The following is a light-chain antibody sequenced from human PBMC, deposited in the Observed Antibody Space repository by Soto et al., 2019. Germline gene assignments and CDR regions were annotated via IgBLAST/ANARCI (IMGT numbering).Light chain of an antibody. V-gene: IGKV1-39*01. CDR2: AAS. CDR1: QSISSY. CDR3: QQSYSTPPYT. Sequence: DIQITQSPSSLSASIGDRVTITCRGSQSISSYLNWYQQKPGKAPKLLVYAASSLQGGVPSRFSGSGSGTDFTLTISSLQPEDFATYYCQQSYSTPPYTFGQGTKVDIK. J-gene: IGKJ2*01.